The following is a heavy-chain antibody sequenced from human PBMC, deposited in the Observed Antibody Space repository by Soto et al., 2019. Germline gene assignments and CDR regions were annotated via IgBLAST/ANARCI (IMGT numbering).Heavy chain of an antibody. CDR2: FDPEDGET. Sequence: ASVKVSCKASGYTFTSYGISWVRQAPGKGLEWMGGFDPEDGETIYAQKFQGRVTMTEDTSTDTAYMELSSLRSEDTAVYYCATSDPWLRFEGDFDYWGQGTLVTVSS. J-gene: IGHJ4*02. CDR1: GYTFTSYG. V-gene: IGHV1-24*01. CDR3: ATSDPWLRFEGDFDY. D-gene: IGHD5-12*01.